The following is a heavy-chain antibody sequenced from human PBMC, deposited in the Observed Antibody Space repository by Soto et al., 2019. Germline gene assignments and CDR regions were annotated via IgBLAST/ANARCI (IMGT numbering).Heavy chain of an antibody. J-gene: IGHJ4*02. CDR1: GGSISSYY. Sequence: SETLSLTCTVSGGSISSYYWSWIRQPPGKGLEWIGYIYYSGSTNYNPSLKSRVTISVDTSKNQFSLKLSSVTAADTAVYYCARDRPYYYDSSGYYSGFDYWGQGTLVTVSS. CDR2: IYYSGST. D-gene: IGHD3-22*01. CDR3: ARDRPYYYDSSGYYSGFDY. V-gene: IGHV4-59*01.